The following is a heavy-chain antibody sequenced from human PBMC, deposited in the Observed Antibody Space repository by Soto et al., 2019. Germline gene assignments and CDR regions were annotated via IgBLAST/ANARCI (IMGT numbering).Heavy chain of an antibody. D-gene: IGHD3-10*01. V-gene: IGHV4-59*12. CDR2: IYYSGNT. Sequence: SETLSLTCTVSGGSISNYYWSWIRQPPGKGLEWIGYIYYSGNTNYSPSLKSRVTISVDTSKNQFSLKLSSVTAADTAVYYCARVSGIYYYGMDVWAQGTTVTVSS. CDR1: GGSISNYY. CDR3: ARVSGIYYYGMDV. J-gene: IGHJ6*02.